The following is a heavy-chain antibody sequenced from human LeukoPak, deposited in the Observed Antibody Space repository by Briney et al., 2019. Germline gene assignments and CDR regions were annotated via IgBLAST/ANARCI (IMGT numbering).Heavy chain of an antibody. CDR2: IKTDGSEK. Sequence: HPGGSLRLSCEGSGFTFSNYWMGWVRQAPGKGLQWVANIKTDGSEKYYVDSVKGRFTISRDNAKNSLYLQMNSLRAEGTAVYYCATYSSLNRREFQFWGQGTLLTVSS. D-gene: IGHD3-22*01. V-gene: IGHV3-7*01. CDR1: GFTFSNYW. CDR3: ATYSSLNRREFQF. J-gene: IGHJ1*01.